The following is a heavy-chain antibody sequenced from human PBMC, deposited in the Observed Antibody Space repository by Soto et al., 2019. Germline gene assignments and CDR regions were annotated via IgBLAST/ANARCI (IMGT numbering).Heavy chain of an antibody. V-gene: IGHV1-8*01. CDR3: ARGLRYDADYYCYYMDV. D-gene: IGHD3-3*01. Sequence: ASVKVSCKASGYTFTSYDINWVRQATGQGLEWMGWMNPNSGNTGYAQKFQGRVTMTRNTSISTAYMELSSLRSEDTAVYYCARGLRYDADYYCYYMDVWGKGTTVTVSS. J-gene: IGHJ6*03. CDR1: GYTFTSYD. CDR2: MNPNSGNT.